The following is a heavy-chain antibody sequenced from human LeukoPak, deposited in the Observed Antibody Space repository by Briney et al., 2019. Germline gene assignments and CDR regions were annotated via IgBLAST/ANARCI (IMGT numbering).Heavy chain of an antibody. CDR3: ARRRGIVVVPAALFQSHYTTNWFDL. Sequence: PSETLSLTCAVYGGSFSGYYWSWIRQPPGKGLEWIGEINHSGSTNYNPSLKSRVTISVDTSKNQFSLKLSSVTAADTAVYYCARRRGIVVVPAALFQSHYTTNWFDLWGQGTLVTVSS. V-gene: IGHV4-34*01. CDR2: INHSGST. CDR1: GGSFSGYY. J-gene: IGHJ5*02. D-gene: IGHD2-2*01.